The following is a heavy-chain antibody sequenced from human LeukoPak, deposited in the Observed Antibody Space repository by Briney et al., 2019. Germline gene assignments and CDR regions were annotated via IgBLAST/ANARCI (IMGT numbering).Heavy chain of an antibody. D-gene: IGHD1-26*01. CDR2: IFYSGNT. J-gene: IGHJ4*02. CDR1: GVSISSYY. Sequence: PSETLSLTCTVAGVSISSYYWSWLRQPPGKGLEWIGYIFYSGNTIYNPSLKSRVTISVDTSKNHFSLRLRSVTAPDTAAYYSARLAAISGSDYPDDWGQGTLVTVSS. V-gene: IGHV4-59*08. CDR3: ARLAAISGSDYPDD.